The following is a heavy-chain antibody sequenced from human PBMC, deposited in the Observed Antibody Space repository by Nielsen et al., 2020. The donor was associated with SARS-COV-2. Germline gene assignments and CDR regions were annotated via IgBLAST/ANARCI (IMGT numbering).Heavy chain of an antibody. D-gene: IGHD3-3*01. V-gene: IGHV4-59*08. CDR1: GGSFSGYY. CDR3: ARHARFWSGYSKDYYYYYYMDV. Sequence: SQTLSLTCAVYGGSFSGYYWSWIRPPPGKGLEWIGYIYYSGSTNYNPSLKRRVTISVDTSKNQFSLKLSSVTAADTAVYYCARHARFWSGYSKDYYYYYYMDVWGKGTTVTVSS. J-gene: IGHJ6*03. CDR2: IYYSGST.